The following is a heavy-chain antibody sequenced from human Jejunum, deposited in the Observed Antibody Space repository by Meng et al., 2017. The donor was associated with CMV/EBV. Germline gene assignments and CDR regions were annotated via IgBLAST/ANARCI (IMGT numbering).Heavy chain of an antibody. CDR2: IKTQIDGERT. Sequence: AWMSGVRQAPGMRRGWVGRIKTQIDGERTGYAAPVKGRVTISRDDSESMVYLQMNSLKSEDTGVYYCTTSHVEGRVTTIGALAWGQGTLVTVSS. CDR1: AW. CDR3: TTSHVEGRVTTIGALA. V-gene: IGHV3-15*01. J-gene: IGHJ5*02. D-gene: IGHD3-3*01.